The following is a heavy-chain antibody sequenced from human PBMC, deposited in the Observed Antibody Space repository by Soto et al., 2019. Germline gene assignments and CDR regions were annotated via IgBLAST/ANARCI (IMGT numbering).Heavy chain of an antibody. CDR2: IIPIFGTA. D-gene: IGHD5-12*01. Sequence: ASVKVSCKASGGTFSSYAISWVRQAPGQGLEWMGGIIPIFGTANYAQKFQGRVTITADESTSTAYMELSSLRSEDTAVYYCARHPDIVATRRDDYYCYSGKDVWGQGTTVTVSS. V-gene: IGHV1-69*13. J-gene: IGHJ6*02. CDR3: ARHPDIVATRRDDYYCYSGKDV. CDR1: GGTFSSYA.